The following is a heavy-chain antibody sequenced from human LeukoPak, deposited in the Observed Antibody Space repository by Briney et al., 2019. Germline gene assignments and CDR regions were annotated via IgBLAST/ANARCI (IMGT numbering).Heavy chain of an antibody. Sequence: PSETLSLTCAVYGGSFSGYYWSWIRQPPGKGLEWVGEINHSGSTNYNPSLKSRVTISVDTSKNQFSLKLSSVTAADTAVYYCARSRGYYYDSSGYRANFDYWGQGTLVTVSS. CDR3: ARSRGYYYDSSGYRANFDY. D-gene: IGHD3-22*01. V-gene: IGHV4-34*01. J-gene: IGHJ4*02. CDR1: GGSFSGYY. CDR2: INHSGST.